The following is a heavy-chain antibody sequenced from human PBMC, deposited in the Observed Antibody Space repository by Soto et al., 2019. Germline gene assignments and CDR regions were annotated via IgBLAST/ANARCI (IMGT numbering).Heavy chain of an antibody. CDR3: AKGDYGGNSHTFDI. CDR1: GFTFSGYG. CDR2: ISDDGSNK. Sequence: QVQLVESGGGVVQPGRSLRLSCAASGFTFSGYGMHWVRQAPGKGLEWVAVISDDGSNKYYADSVKGRLTISRDNSQNTLYLQMKSLRAEDTAVYYCAKGDYGGNSHTFDIWGQGTMVTVSS. V-gene: IGHV3-30*18. D-gene: IGHD4-17*01. J-gene: IGHJ3*02.